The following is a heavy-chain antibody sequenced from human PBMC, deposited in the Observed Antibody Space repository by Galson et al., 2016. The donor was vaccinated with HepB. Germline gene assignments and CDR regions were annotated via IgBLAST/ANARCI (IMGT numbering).Heavy chain of an antibody. CDR1: GFTFSTYA. D-gene: IGHD6-19*01. J-gene: IGHJ3*02. CDR2: ISGSGDST. V-gene: IGHV3-23*01. Sequence: SLRLSCAASGFTFSTYAMSWVRQAPGKGLEWVSAISGSGDSTYYADSVKGRFTISRDNSKNTLFLQMNSLRAEDTALYYCAKESRITVGGAFDIWGQGTMVTVSS. CDR3: AKESRITVGGAFDI.